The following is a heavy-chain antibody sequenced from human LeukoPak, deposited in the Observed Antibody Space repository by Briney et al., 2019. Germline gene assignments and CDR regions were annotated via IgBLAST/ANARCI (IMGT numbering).Heavy chain of an antibody. CDR1: GYTFASYA. V-gene: IGHV1-69*13. CDR2: IIPIFGTA. J-gene: IGHJ1*01. CDR3: ARDSSDFRNLIPH. Sequence: SVKVSCKASGYTFASYAISWVRQAPGQGLEWMGGIIPIFGTAKYAQKFQGRVTITADESTSTAYMELSSLRSEDTAVYYCARDSSDFRNLIPHWGQGTLVTVSS. D-gene: IGHD1-14*01.